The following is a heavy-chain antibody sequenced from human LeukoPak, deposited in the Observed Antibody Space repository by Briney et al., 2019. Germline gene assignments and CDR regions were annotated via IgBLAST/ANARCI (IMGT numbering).Heavy chain of an antibody. D-gene: IGHD3-22*01. J-gene: IGHJ5*02. CDR3: AKSGYYYDSSGYRVSRFDP. CDR2: ISGSGGST. Sequence: GGSLRLSCAASGFTFSNYAMSWVRQAPGKGLEWVSAISGSGGSTYYADSVKGRFTISRDNSKNTLYLQMNSLRAEDTAVYYCAKSGYYYDSSGYRVSRFDPWGQGTLVTVSS. V-gene: IGHV3-23*01. CDR1: GFTFSNYA.